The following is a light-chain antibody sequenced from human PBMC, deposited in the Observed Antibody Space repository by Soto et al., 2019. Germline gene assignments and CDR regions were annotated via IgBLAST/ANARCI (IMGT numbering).Light chain of an antibody. CDR2: AAS. V-gene: IGKV1-27*01. CDR3: QNYNGAPWT. Sequence: DIQMTQSPSSLSASVGDRVTITCRASQGISTYLVWYQQKPGTVPKLLIFAASTLQSGVPSRFSGGGSGTDFPLTISSLQPEDVATYYCQNYNGAPWTFGQGTKVEIK. J-gene: IGKJ1*01. CDR1: QGISTY.